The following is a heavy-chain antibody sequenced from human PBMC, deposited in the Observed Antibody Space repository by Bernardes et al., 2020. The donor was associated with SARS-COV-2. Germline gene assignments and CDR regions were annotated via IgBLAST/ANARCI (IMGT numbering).Heavy chain of an antibody. CDR2: IYWDDDK. J-gene: IGHJ5*02. V-gene: IGHV2-5*02. CDR3: ARWFGMITRAWFDP. CDR1: GFSLSTSGVG. D-gene: IGHD3-16*01. Sequence: SGPTLVKPTQTLTLTCTFSGFSLSTSGVGVGWIRQPPGKALEWLALIYWDDDKRYSPSLKSRLTITKVTSKNQVVLTMTNMDPVDTATYYCARWFGMITRAWFDPWGQGTLVTVSS.